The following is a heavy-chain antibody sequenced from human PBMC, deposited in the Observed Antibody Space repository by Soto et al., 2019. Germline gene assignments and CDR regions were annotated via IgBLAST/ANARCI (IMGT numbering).Heavy chain of an antibody. CDR3: AKFDPLGELLWFDP. CDR1: GGTFSNYA. D-gene: IGHD3-16*01. Sequence: QEQLVQSGAEVKKPGSSVKVSCRASGGTFSNYAISWVRQAPGRGLEWVGGIIPIFGTVVYAQNLQGRVTITADNSTRMAYMELSILRSDDTAVYYCAKFDPLGELLWFDPWGQGTLVTVSS. CDR2: IIPIFGTV. V-gene: IGHV1-69*06. J-gene: IGHJ5*02.